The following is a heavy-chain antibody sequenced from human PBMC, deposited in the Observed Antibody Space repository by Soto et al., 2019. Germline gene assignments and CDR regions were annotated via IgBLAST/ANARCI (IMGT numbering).Heavy chain of an antibody. V-gene: IGHV4-31*03. CDR2: IYYSGST. D-gene: IGHD2-8*01. J-gene: IGHJ5*02. Sequence: PSETPSITCTVSGDSISSGGYYWSWIRQHPGKGLEWIGYIYYSGSTYYNPSLKSRVTISVDTSKNQFSLKLSSVTAADTAVYYCARDKNGGFDPWGQGTLVTVSS. CDR1: GDSISSGGYY. CDR3: ARDKNGGFDP.